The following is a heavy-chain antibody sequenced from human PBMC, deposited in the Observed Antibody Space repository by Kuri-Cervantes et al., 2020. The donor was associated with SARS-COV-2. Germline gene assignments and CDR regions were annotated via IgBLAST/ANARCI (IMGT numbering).Heavy chain of an antibody. J-gene: IGHJ4*02. Sequence: ASVKVSCKASGYTFTSYGISWVRQATGQGLEWMGWMNPNSGNTGYAQKFQGRVTMTRNTSISTAYMELSSLRSEDTAVYYCARTDLMLTAPDYWGQGTLVTDSS. CDR1: GYTFTSYG. V-gene: IGHV1-8*02. D-gene: IGHD1-14*01. CDR2: MNPNSGNT. CDR3: ARTDLMLTAPDY.